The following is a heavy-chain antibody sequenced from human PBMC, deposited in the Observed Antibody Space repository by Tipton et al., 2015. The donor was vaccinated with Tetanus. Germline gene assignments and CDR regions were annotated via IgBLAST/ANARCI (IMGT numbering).Heavy chain of an antibody. CDR1: GFTFSSYS. CDR3: ARDKYYYGSGSYRGGAAFDY. V-gene: IGHV3-48*02. CDR2: ISSSSSTI. J-gene: IGHJ4*02. Sequence: SLRLSCAASGFTFSSYSMNWVRQAPGKGLEWVSYISSSSSTIYYADSVKGRFTISRDNAKNSLYLQMNSLRDEDTAVYCCARDKYYYGSGSYRGGAAFDYWGQGTLVTVSP. D-gene: IGHD3-10*01.